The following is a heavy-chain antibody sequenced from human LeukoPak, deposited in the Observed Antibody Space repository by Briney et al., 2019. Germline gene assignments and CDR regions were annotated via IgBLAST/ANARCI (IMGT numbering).Heavy chain of an antibody. D-gene: IGHD2-15*01. V-gene: IGHV4-39*01. CDR3: ARRYCSGGSCYSDNWFDP. Sequence: SETLSLTCTVSGVSISSSSYYWGWIRQPPGKGLEWIGSIYYSGSTYYNPSLKRRVTISVDTSKNQFSLKLSSVTAADTAVYYCARRYCSGGSCYSDNWFDPWGQGTLVTVSS. J-gene: IGHJ5*02. CDR2: IYYSGST. CDR1: GVSISSSSYY.